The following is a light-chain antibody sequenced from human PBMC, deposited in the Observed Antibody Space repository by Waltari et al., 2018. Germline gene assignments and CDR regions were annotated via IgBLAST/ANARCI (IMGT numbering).Light chain of an antibody. Sequence: ANLSWRASQSIRKYFAWYQQKPGQGPRLLIYDASIRATGIPDRFSCSGYGTDFSLTISRLEPEDYAVYYCQKYGSLPATFGRGTKVEIK. J-gene: IGKJ1*01. CDR1: QSIRKY. CDR2: DAS. V-gene: IGKV3-20*01. CDR3: QKYGSLPAT.